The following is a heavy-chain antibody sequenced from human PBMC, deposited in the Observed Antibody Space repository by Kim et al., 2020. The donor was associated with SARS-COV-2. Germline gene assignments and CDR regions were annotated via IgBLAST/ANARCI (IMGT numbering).Heavy chain of an antibody. CDR2: IIPIFGTA. V-gene: IGHV1-69*06. CDR1: GGTFSSYA. J-gene: IGHJ6*02. Sequence: SVKVSCKASGGTFSSYAISWVRQAPGQGLEWMGGIIPIFGTANYAQKFQGRVTITADKSTSTAYMELSSLRSEDTAVYYCARAEAYYYYGMDVWGQGTTVTVSS. CDR3: ARAEAYYYYGMDV.